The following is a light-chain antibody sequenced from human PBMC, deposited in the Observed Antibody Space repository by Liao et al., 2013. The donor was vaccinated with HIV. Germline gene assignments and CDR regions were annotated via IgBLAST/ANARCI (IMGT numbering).Light chain of an antibody. CDR3: QVWDSSSAHHV. J-gene: IGLJ2*01. V-gene: IGLV3-1*01. CDR1: QLGDKY. Sequence: SYELTQAPSVSVSPGQTARITCSGDQLGDKYVSWYQQKPGRSPVLVIYQDTKRPPGIPERFSGSNSGNTATLTISRVEAGDEADFYCQVWDSSSAHHVFGGGTKLTVL. CDR2: QDT.